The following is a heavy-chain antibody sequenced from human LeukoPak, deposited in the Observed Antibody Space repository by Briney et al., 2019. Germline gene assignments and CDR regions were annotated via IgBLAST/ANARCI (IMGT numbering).Heavy chain of an antibody. Sequence: SETLSLTCAVYGGSFSGYYWSWIRQPPGKGLEWIGEINHSGSTNYNPSLKSRVTMSVDTSKNQFSLKLSSVTAADTAVYYCAREVTAMVDYWGQGTLVTVSS. CDR2: INHSGST. J-gene: IGHJ4*02. CDR1: GGSFSGYY. V-gene: IGHV4-34*01. CDR3: AREVTAMVDY. D-gene: IGHD5-18*01.